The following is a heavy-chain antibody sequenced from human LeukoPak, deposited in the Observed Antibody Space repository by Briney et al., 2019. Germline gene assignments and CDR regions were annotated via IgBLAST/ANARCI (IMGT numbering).Heavy chain of an antibody. D-gene: IGHD1-14*01. CDR3: ARDPPMAGTPSLDS. V-gene: IGHV1-2*02. CDR1: GYNFTDFY. J-gene: IGHJ5*01. Sequence: ASVKVSCKTSGYNFTDFYIHWVRQAPGQGLEWMGLIKPNSGATKYAEKFQGRVTMTTETSMSTAFMELSRLRSDDTGDYYCARDPPMAGTPSLDSWGQGTPVIVSS. CDR2: IKPNSGAT.